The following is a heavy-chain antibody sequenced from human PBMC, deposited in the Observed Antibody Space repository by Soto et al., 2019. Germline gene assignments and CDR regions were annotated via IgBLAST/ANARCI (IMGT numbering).Heavy chain of an antibody. CDR3: ARAYPIQLWTLSDY. J-gene: IGHJ4*02. Sequence: GGSLRLSCAASGFTFSSYAMHRVRQAPGKGLEWVAVISYDGSNKYYADSVKGRFTISRDNSKNTLYLQMNSLRAEDTAVYYCARAYPIQLWTLSDYWGQGTLVTVSS. CDR2: ISYDGSNK. V-gene: IGHV3-30-3*01. D-gene: IGHD5-18*01. CDR1: GFTFSSYA.